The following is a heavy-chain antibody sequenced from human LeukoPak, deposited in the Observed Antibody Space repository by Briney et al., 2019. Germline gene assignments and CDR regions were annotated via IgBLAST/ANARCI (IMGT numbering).Heavy chain of an antibody. V-gene: IGHV3-30*18. CDR3: AKASITMIAYTPHYFDY. J-gene: IGHJ4*02. D-gene: IGHD3-22*01. CDR2: ISYDGSNK. Sequence: GGSLRLSCAASGFTFSSYGMHWVRQAPGKGLEWVAVISYDGSNKYYADSVKGRFTISRDNSKNTLYLQMNSLRAEDTAVYYCAKASITMIAYTPHYFDYWGQGTLVTVSS. CDR1: GFTFSSYG.